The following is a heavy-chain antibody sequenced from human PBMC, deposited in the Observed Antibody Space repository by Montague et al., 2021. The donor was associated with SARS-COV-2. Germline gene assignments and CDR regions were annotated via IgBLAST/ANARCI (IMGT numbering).Heavy chain of an antibody. CDR2: VHYTGTT. D-gene: IGHD1-1*01. CDR1: GGSITVSRYD. Sequence: SETLSLTCTVSGGSITVSRYDWGWIRQPPGKGLEWIGSVHYTGTTSYNASLKSRLTISVDPSENQFSLKMTSVTASDTAVYYCARHRANAGSFDIWGQGTMVTVSS. V-gene: IGHV4-39*01. CDR3: ARHRANAGSFDI. J-gene: IGHJ3*02.